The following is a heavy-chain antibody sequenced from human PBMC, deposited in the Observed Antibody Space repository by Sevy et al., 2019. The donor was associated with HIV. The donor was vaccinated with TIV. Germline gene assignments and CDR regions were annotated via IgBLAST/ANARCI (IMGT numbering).Heavy chain of an antibody. J-gene: IGHJ6*02. CDR1: GFTFDDYA. Sequence: GGSLRLSCAASGFTFDDYAMHWVRQAPGKGLEWVSGISWNSGSIGYADSVKGRFTISRDNAKNSLYLQMNRLRAEDTALYYCAKALRDNSSSWYVGFYYYYGMDVWGQGTTVTVSS. D-gene: IGHD6-13*01. CDR3: AKALRDNSSSWYVGFYYYYGMDV. V-gene: IGHV3-9*01. CDR2: ISWNSGSI.